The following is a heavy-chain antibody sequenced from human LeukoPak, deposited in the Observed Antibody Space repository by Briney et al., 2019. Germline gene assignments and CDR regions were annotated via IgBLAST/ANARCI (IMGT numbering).Heavy chain of an antibody. V-gene: IGHV3-21*01. D-gene: IGHD1-26*01. J-gene: IGHJ4*02. CDR2: ISSSSSYI. CDR3: ASRSGSNPPFVY. Sequence: GGSLRLSCSASGFTFSSYWMSWVRQTTGKGLEWVSSISSSSSYIYYADSVKGRFTISTDNAKNSLYLQMNSLTAEDSPVYSGASRSGSNPPFVYWGQGTLVTVSS. CDR1: GFTFSSYW.